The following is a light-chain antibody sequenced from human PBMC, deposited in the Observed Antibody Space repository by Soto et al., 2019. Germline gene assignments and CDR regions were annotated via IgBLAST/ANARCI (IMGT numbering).Light chain of an antibody. Sequence: DIVMTQSPDSLAVSLGERATLNCRSSQSVLYSSNNKNYLAWYQKKPGQPPELLISWASTRESGVPDRFSGSGSGTDFALTISSLQAEDTAVYYCQQSYDTPPYTFAQGTKVEIK. CDR3: QQSYDTPPYT. CDR1: QSVLYSSNNKNY. CDR2: WAS. J-gene: IGKJ2*01. V-gene: IGKV4-1*01.